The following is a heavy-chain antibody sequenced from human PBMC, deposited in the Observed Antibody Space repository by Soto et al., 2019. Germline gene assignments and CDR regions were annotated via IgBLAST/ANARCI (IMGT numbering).Heavy chain of an antibody. CDR1: GGCMSSGNYY. D-gene: IGHD5-12*01. J-gene: IGHJ6*02. V-gene: IGHV4-31*03. Sequence: SETLSLTSTVSGGCMSSGNYYWSWIRQHPGKGLEWIGYIYYSGSTYYNPSLKSRATISSDTSKNRFSLKLSSVTAADTAVYYCARDRGRNYGMDVWGQGTTVTVSS. CDR2: IYYSGST. CDR3: ARDRGRNYGMDV.